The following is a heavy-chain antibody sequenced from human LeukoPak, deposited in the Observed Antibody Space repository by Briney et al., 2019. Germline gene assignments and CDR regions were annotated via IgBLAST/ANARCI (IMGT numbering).Heavy chain of an antibody. CDR1: GFTFSSYA. CDR2: ISGSGGST. Sequence: GGSLRLACAASGFTFSSYAMSWVRQAPGKGLEWVSAISGSGGSTYYADSVKGRFTISRDNSKNTLYLQMNSLRAEDTAVYYCAKRGITGTTPRTRSYYFDYWGQGTLVTVSS. V-gene: IGHV3-23*01. CDR3: AKRGITGTTPRTRSYYFDY. J-gene: IGHJ4*02. D-gene: IGHD1-20*01.